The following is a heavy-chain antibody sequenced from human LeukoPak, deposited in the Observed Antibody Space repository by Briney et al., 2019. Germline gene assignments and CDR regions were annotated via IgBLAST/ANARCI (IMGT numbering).Heavy chain of an antibody. CDR1: GFSFRNYG. Sequence: PGGSLRLSCAASGFSFRNYGMSWVRQAPGKGLEWVSAISGGGSTTYYADSVKGRFTVSRDNSKSTLYLQMNSLRAEDTAVYSCARGADGVSSNSRGWFDPWGQGTLVTVSS. CDR2: ISGGGSTT. D-gene: IGHD2-15*01. V-gene: IGHV3-23*01. CDR3: ARGADGVSSNSRGWFDP. J-gene: IGHJ5*02.